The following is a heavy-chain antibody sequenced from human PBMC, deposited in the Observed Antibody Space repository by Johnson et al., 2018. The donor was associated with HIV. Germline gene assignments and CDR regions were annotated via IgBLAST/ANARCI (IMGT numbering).Heavy chain of an antibody. CDR2: IKEDGSEK. Sequence: VQLVESGGGLVQPGGSLRLSCAASGFTFSTYWMSWVRQAPGKGLEWVANIKEDGSEKYYVDSVKGRFTISRDNAKNSLYLQMNSLRAEDTAVYYCARPIARGASNIWGQGTMVTVSS. J-gene: IGHJ3*02. CDR3: ARPIARGASNI. V-gene: IGHV3-7*01. CDR1: GFTFSTYW. D-gene: IGHD1-26*01.